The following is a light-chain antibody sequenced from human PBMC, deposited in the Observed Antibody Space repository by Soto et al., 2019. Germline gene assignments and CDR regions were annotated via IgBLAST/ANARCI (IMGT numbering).Light chain of an antibody. J-gene: IGKJ4*01. Sequence: ELVLRQYPGTRALSPGARAPLSCRASQSVNNYLAWYQQKPGQAPRLLIYDASTRATGIPARFSGSGSGTDFTLTISSLEPEDFAVYYCQQRINWPLTFGGGTKVDIK. CDR1: QSVNNY. V-gene: IGKV3-11*01. CDR2: DAS. CDR3: QQRINWPLT.